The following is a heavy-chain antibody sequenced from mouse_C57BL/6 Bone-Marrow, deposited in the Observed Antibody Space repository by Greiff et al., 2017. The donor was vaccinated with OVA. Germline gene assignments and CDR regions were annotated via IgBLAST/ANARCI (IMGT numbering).Heavy chain of an antibody. CDR3: AGRGTFAY. V-gene: IGHV1-69*01. J-gene: IGHJ3*01. CDR2: IDPSDSYT. CDR1: GYTFTSYW. Sequence: QVQLQQPGAELVMPGASVKLSCKASGYTFTSYWMHWVKQRPGQGLEWIGKIDPSDSYTHYNQKFKGKSTLTVDKSSSTAYMQLSSLTSEDSAVYYCAGRGTFAYWGQGTLVTVTA. D-gene: IGHD1-1*01.